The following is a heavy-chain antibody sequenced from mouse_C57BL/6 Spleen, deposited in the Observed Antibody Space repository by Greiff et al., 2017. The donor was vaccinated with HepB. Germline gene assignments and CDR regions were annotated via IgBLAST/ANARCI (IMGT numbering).Heavy chain of an antibody. CDR3: VRQRLLYAMDY. Sequence: EVKVEESGGGLVQPKGSLKLSCAASGFSFNTYAMNWVRQAPGKGLEWVARIRSKSNNYATYYADSVKDRFTISRDDSESMLYLQMNNLKTEDTAMYYCVRQRLLYAMDYWGQGTSVTVSS. J-gene: IGHJ4*01. D-gene: IGHD2-3*01. CDR2: IRSKSNNYAT. CDR1: GFSFNTYA. V-gene: IGHV10-1*01.